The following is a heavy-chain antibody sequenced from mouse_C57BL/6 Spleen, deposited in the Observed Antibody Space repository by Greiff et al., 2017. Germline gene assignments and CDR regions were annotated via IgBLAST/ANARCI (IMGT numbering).Heavy chain of an antibody. V-gene: IGHV1-82*01. CDR1: GYAFSSSW. J-gene: IGHJ1*03. Sequence: VKLMESGPELVKPGASVKISCKASGYAFSSSWMNWVKQRPGKGLEWIGRIYPGDGDTNYNGKFKGKATLTADKSSSTAYMQLSSLTSEDSAVYFCANYYGSSFDWYFDVWGTGTTVTVSS. CDR2: IYPGDGDT. CDR3: ANYYGSSFDWYFDV. D-gene: IGHD1-1*01.